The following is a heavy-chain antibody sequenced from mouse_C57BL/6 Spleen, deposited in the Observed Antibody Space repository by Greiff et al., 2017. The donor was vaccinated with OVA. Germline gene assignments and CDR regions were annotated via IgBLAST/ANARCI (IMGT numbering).Heavy chain of an antibody. D-gene: IGHD3-2*02. CDR1: GFTFSSYA. CDR3: ARESSGYAMDY. CDR2: ISDGGSYT. V-gene: IGHV5-4*01. J-gene: IGHJ4*01. Sequence: EVKLMESGGGLVKPGGSLKLSCAASGFTFSSYAMSWVRQTPEKRLEWVATISDGGSYTYYPDNVKGRFTISRDNAKNNLYLQMSQLKSEDTAMYYCARESSGYAMDYWGQGTSVTVSS.